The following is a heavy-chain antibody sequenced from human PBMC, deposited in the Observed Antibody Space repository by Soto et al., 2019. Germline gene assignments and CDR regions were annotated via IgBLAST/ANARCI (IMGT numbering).Heavy chain of an antibody. CDR2: IYYSGST. CDR1: RGSISSGDYY. V-gene: IGHV4-30-4*01. D-gene: IGHD6-13*01. Sequence: QVQLQESGPGLVKPSQTLSLTCTVSRGSISSGDYYWSWIRQPPGKGLEWIGYIYYSGSTYYNPALKSRVTISVDTSKNQFSLKLSSVTAADTAVYYCARVPGYSSPYYGMDVWGQGTTVTVSS. CDR3: ARVPGYSSPYYGMDV. J-gene: IGHJ6*02.